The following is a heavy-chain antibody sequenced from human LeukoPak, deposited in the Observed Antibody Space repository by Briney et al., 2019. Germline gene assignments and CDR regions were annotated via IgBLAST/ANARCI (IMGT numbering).Heavy chain of an antibody. V-gene: IGHV1-69*13. Sequence: SVTVSCKASGGTFSSYAISWVRQAPGQGLEWMGGIIPIFGTANYAQKFQGRVTITADESTSTAYMELSSLRSEDTAVYYCATNQQYSSSWNNFDYWGQGTLVTVSS. CDR2: IIPIFGTA. D-gene: IGHD6-13*01. CDR3: ATNQQYSSSWNNFDY. J-gene: IGHJ4*02. CDR1: GGTFSSYA.